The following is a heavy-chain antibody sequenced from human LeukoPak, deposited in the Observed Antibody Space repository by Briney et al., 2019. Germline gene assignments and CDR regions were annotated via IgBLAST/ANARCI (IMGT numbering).Heavy chain of an antibody. CDR2: IHSDGSST. V-gene: IGHV3-74*01. J-gene: IGHJ3*02. CDR1: RFTFSTYW. CDR3: AREWGIVGATYFI. Sequence: GGSLRLSCAASRFTFSTYWMHWVRQAPGKGLVWVSRIHSDGSSTSYADSVKGRFTISRDNAKNTLYLQMNSLRAEDTAVYYCAREWGIVGATYFIWGQGTMVTVSS. D-gene: IGHD1-26*01.